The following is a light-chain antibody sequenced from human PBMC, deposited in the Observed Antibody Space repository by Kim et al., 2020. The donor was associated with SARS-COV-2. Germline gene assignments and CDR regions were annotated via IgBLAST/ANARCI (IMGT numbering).Light chain of an antibody. Sequence: VAPRQTASITCSGDKVGEKYAWWYQQKPGQSPVLVIYQDTKRPSGTPERFSGSNSGNTATLTISGTQAMDEADYYCQAWDSSTAEFGGGTQLTVL. CDR2: QDT. CDR3: QAWDSSTAE. CDR1: KVGEKY. V-gene: IGLV3-1*01. J-gene: IGLJ2*01.